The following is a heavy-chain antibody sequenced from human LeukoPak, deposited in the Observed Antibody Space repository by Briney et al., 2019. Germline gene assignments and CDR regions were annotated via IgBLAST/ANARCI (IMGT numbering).Heavy chain of an antibody. V-gene: IGHV4-59*11. CDR2: IFHNGSP. CDR1: GGSLSPHY. Sequence: MASETLSLTCTVSGGSLSPHYWSWLRQSPGKGLEWIGYIFHNGSPNYNPSLKSRVTISLDTSKNQFSLKLNSVTAADTAIYYCAREISRGDYSPDFWGQGTLVTVSS. D-gene: IGHD2-15*01. J-gene: IGHJ4*02. CDR3: AREISRGDYSPDF.